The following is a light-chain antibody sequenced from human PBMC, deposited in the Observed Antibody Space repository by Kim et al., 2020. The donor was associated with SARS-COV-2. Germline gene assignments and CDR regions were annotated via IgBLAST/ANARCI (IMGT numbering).Light chain of an antibody. CDR1: SSNFGSNY. J-gene: IGLJ1*01. CDR2: RNN. Sequence: GQRDTISCSGCSSNFGSNYVYWYQQLPGTAPTLLIYRNNQRPSGVPDRFSGSKSGTSASLAISGLRSEDEADYYCAAWDDSLSGYVFGTGTKVTVL. CDR3: AAWDDSLSGYV. V-gene: IGLV1-47*01.